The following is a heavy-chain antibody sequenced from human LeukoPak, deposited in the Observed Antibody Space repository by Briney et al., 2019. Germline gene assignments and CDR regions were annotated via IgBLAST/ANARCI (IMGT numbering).Heavy chain of an antibody. CDR3: ARILRRYDILTGYQYYFDY. CDR2: IYTSGST. D-gene: IGHD3-9*01. CDR1: GGSISSGSYY. Sequence: SQTLSLTCTVSGGSISSGSYYWSWIRQPAGKGLEWIGRIYTSGSTNYNPSLKSRVTISVDTSKNQFSLKLSSVTAADTAVYYCARILRRYDILTGYQYYFDYWGQGTLVTVSS. J-gene: IGHJ4*02. V-gene: IGHV4-61*02.